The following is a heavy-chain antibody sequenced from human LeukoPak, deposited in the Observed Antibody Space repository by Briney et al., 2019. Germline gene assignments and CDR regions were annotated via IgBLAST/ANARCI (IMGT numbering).Heavy chain of an antibody. J-gene: IGHJ4*02. CDR3: ARLIVGAPGGRRADY. D-gene: IGHD1-26*01. CDR2: INPNSGGT. Sequence: GASVKVSCKASGYTFTGYYMHWVRQAPGQGLEWMGRINPNSGGTNYAQKFQGRVTMTRDTSISTAYMELSRLRSDDTAVYYCARLIVGAPGGRRADYWGQGTLVTVSS. CDR1: GYTFTGYY. V-gene: IGHV1-2*06.